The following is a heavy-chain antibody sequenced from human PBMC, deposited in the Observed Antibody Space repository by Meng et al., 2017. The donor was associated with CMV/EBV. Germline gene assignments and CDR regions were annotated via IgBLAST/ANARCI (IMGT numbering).Heavy chain of an antibody. CDR1: GFPFSSHR. CDR2: IRPYNGNT. Sequence: ASGFPFSSHRFRRVRPAPGTGLEWMGLIRPYNGNTNSAPKLQGRVPMTTDTSTSNAFLELRSLESGDTAVYYCARSPPGAILYYFDYWGQGTLVTVSS. J-gene: IGHJ4*02. D-gene: IGHD3-10*01. V-gene: IGHV1-18*01. CDR3: ARSPPGAILYYFDY.